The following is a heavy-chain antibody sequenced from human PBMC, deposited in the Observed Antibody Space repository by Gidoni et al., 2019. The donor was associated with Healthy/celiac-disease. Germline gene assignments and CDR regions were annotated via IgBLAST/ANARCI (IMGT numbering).Heavy chain of an antibody. CDR3: ARGGSTDHFYGDPFDY. CDR1: GSTFSSYW. CDR2: IKQDGSEK. D-gene: IGHD4-17*01. J-gene: IGHJ4*02. Sequence: EVQLVESGGGWVRPGGSRRLSGAASGSTFSSYWMSWVRQAPGKGLEWVANIKQDGSEKYYVDSVKGRFTISRDNAKNSLYLQMNSLRAEDTAVYYCARGGSTDHFYGDPFDYWGQGTLVTVSS. V-gene: IGHV3-7*04.